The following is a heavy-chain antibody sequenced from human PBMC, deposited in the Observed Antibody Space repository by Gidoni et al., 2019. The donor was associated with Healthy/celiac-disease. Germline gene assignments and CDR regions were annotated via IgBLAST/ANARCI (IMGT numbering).Heavy chain of an antibody. D-gene: IGHD2-15*01. V-gene: IGHV1-69*01. CDR3: ASHSGGSCYSCANRDYYYYYMDV. J-gene: IGHJ6*03. CDR1: GGTFSSYA. Sequence: QVQLVQSGAEVKKPGSSVKVSCKASGGTFSSYAIRWVRQASGQGLEWMGGIIPIFGTANYAQKFQGRVTITADESTSTAYMELSSLRSEDTAVYYCASHSGGSCYSCANRDYYYYYMDVWGKGTTVTVSS. CDR2: IIPIFGTA.